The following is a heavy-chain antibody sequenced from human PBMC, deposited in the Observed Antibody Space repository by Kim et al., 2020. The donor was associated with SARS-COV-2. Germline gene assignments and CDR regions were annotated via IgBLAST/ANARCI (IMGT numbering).Heavy chain of an antibody. V-gene: IGHV4-34*01. J-gene: IGHJ5*02. CDR3: ARPNSSSCP. CDR2: ST. D-gene: IGHD6-13*01. Sequence: STDYTPSRESRVTISGDPCKNQFSLKLSSVTAADTAVYYCARPNSSSCPWGQGTLVTVSS.